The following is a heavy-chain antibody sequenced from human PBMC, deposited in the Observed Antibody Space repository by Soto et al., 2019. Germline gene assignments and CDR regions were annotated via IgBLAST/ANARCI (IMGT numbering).Heavy chain of an antibody. J-gene: IGHJ6*02. Sequence: SETLSLTCAVYGGSFSGYYWSWIRQPPGKGLEWIGEINHSGSTNYNPSLKSRVTISVDTSKNQFSLKLSSVTAADTAVYYCARGPQLRFLEWLHNYYYYYGMDVWGQGTTVT. CDR1: GGSFSGYY. D-gene: IGHD3-3*01. CDR3: ARGPQLRFLEWLHNYYYYYGMDV. V-gene: IGHV4-34*01. CDR2: INHSGST.